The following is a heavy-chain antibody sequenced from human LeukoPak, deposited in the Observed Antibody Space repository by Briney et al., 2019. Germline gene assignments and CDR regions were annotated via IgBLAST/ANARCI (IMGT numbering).Heavy chain of an antibody. CDR2: ISGSGSNT. Sequence: PGGSLRLSCTASGFTFSTCAMSWVRQAPGKGLEWVSTISGSGSNTYYADSVKGRFTISRDNSKHALYLQMHSLRADDTAVYFCAKTPRGYSYVPDHWGQGTLVTVSS. CDR1: GFTFSTCA. J-gene: IGHJ5*02. CDR3: AKTPRGYSYVPDH. V-gene: IGHV3-23*01. D-gene: IGHD5-18*01.